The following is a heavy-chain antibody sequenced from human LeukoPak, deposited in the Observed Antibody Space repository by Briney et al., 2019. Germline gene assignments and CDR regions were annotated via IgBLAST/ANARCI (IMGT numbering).Heavy chain of an antibody. CDR3: ARGTYYYDSSGYYYFDY. V-gene: IGHV3-7*01. CDR2: IKQDGSEK. CDR1: GFTFSSYW. D-gene: IGHD3-22*01. J-gene: IGHJ4*02. Sequence: GGSLRLSCAASGFTFSSYWMSWVRQAPGKGLEWVANIKQDGSEKYYVDSVKGRFTISRDNAKNSLYLQMNSLRAEDTAVYYCARGTYYYDSSGYYYFDYWGQGTLVTVSS.